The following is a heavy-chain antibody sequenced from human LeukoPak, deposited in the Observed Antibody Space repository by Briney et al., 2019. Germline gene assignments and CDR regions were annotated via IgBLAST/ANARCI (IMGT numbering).Heavy chain of an antibody. J-gene: IGHJ4*02. CDR3: AKDRDAAGRYYFDY. D-gene: IGHD6-13*01. V-gene: IGHV3-9*01. Sequence: PGRSLRLSCAASGFTFDDYAMHWVRQAPGKGLEWVSGISWNSGSIGYADSVKGRFTISRDNAKNSQYLQMNSLRAEDTALYYCAKDRDAAGRYYFDYWGQGTLVTVSS. CDR1: GFTFDDYA. CDR2: ISWNSGSI.